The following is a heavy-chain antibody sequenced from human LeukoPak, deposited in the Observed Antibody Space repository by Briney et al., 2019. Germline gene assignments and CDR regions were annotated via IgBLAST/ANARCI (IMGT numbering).Heavy chain of an antibody. CDR3: ARGADTGYSSDS. Sequence: GGSLRLSCAASGFTFSNYWMHWVRQAPGKGLVWVSRINSDARSTSYADSVKGRFTISRDNAKNTLYLQMNSLRAEDTAVYYCARGADTGYSSDSWGQGTLVTVSS. CDR2: INSDARST. J-gene: IGHJ5*02. V-gene: IGHV3-74*01. D-gene: IGHD6-19*01. CDR1: GFTFSNYW.